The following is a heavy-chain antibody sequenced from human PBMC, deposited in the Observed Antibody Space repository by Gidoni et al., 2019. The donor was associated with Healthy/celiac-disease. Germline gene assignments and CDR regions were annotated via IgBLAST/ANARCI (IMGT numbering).Heavy chain of an antibody. V-gene: IGHV4-31*03. J-gene: IGHJ4*02. CDR3: ATSTVTTGGGAFDY. CDR2: IYYSGST. Sequence: QVQLQESGPGLVQPSPTLSLTCTVSGGSISSGGYYWSWIRQHPGKGLEWIGYIYYSGSTYYNPSLKSRVTISVDTSKNQFSLKLSSVTAADMAVYYCATSTVTTGGGAFDYWGQGTLVTVSS. D-gene: IGHD4-17*01. CDR1: GGSISSGGYY.